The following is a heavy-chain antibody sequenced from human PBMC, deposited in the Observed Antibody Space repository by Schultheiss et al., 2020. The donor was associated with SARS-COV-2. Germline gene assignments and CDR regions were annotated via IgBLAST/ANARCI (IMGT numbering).Heavy chain of an antibody. Sequence: GGSLRLSCAASGFTFSSYWMHWVRQAPGKGLVWVSRINSDGSSTSYADSVKGRFTISRDNAKNTLYLQMNSLRAEDTAVYYCARDKNWNYEDWYFDLWGRGTLVTVSS. J-gene: IGHJ2*01. D-gene: IGHD1-7*01. CDR2: INSDGSST. V-gene: IGHV3-74*01. CDR1: GFTFSSYW. CDR3: ARDKNWNYEDWYFDL.